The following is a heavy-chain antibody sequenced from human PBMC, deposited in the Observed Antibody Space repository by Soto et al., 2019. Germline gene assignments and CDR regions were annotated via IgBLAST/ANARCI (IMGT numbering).Heavy chain of an antibody. J-gene: IGHJ5*02. CDR3: ARDNFWSGYDNWFDP. CDR1: GFTVSSNY. CDR2: IYSGGST. V-gene: IGHV3-53*01. D-gene: IGHD3-3*01. Sequence: GGSLRLSCAASGFTVSSNYMSWVRLAPGKGLEWVSVIYSGGSTYYADSVKGRFTISRDNSKNTLYLQMNSLRAEDTAVYYCARDNFWSGYDNWFDPWGQGTLVTVSS.